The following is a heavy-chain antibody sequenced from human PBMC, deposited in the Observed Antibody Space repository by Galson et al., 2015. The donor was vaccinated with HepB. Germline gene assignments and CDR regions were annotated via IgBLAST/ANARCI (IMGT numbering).Heavy chain of an antibody. D-gene: IGHD5-24*01. CDR3: ASASRGWLQGLDY. J-gene: IGHJ4*02. V-gene: IGHV5-51*01. Sequence: QSGAEVKKPGESLKISCKGSGYSFTNYWIGWVRQMPGKGLEWMGIIYPDDSDTRYSPSFQGQVTISADKSISTAYLQWSTLKASDTATYYCASASRGWLQGLDYWGQGTLVSVSS. CDR2: IYPDDSDT. CDR1: GYSFTNYW.